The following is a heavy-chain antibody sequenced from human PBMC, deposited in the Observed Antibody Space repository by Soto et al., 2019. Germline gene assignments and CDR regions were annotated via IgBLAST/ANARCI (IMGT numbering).Heavy chain of an antibody. J-gene: IGHJ4*02. V-gene: IGHV1-69*06. Sequence: QAHLAQSGAEVKKPGSSVTVSCKSSGGTCNSDGISWVRQPPGQGLVWMGVIIPLYGTVNYAQKFQGRVSITAAKSTSTAYMDLNSLRSDDTAVYYCARVRVIRGVIPSHFGLWGQGTQVTVSS. CDR1: GGTCNSDG. CDR3: ARVRVIRGVIPSHFGL. D-gene: IGHD3-10*01. CDR2: IIPLYGTV.